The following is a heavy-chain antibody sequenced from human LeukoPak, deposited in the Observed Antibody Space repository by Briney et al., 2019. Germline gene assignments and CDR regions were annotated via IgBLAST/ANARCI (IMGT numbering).Heavy chain of an antibody. Sequence: GGSLRLSCAASGFTFSSYGMHWVRQAPGKGLEWVAVISYDGSNKYYADSVKGRFTISRDNSKNTLYLQMNSLRAEDTAVYYCAKSEMATIYYYYGMDVRGQGTTVTVSS. CDR1: GFTFSSYG. CDR3: AKSEMATIYYYYGMDV. V-gene: IGHV3-30*18. J-gene: IGHJ6*02. CDR2: ISYDGSNK. D-gene: IGHD5-24*01.